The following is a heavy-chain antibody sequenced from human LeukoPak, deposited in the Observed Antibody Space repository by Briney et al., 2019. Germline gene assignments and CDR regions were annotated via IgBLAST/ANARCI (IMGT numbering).Heavy chain of an antibody. CDR2: TSGTGEFT. CDR1: GFTFSSYA. J-gene: IGHJ4*02. D-gene: IGHD1-26*01. V-gene: IGHV3-23*01. Sequence: PGGSLRLSCAASGFTFSSYAMTWVRQAPGKGLEWVSSTSGTGEFTHYADSVKGRFTISRDNSKNTVYLQMNSLRAEDTAVYYCATGRGSYPKSFDYWGQGTLVTVSS. CDR3: ATGRGSYPKSFDY.